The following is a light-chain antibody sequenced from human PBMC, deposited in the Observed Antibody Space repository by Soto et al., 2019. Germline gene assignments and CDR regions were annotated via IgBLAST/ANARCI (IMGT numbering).Light chain of an antibody. CDR3: QQYNNWLSWT. CDR2: GSS. J-gene: IGKJ1*01. Sequence: EIVMTQSPATLSVSPGERATLSCRASQSVSSNLAWYQQKPGQAPRLLIYGSSTRATGIPARFSGSGSGTEFPLTISSLQSEDFAGYYCQQYNNWLSWTFGQGTKVEIK. CDR1: QSVSSN. V-gene: IGKV3-15*01.